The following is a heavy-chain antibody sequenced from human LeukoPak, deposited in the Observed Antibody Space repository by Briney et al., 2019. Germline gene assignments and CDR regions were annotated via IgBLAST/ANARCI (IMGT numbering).Heavy chain of an antibody. J-gene: IGHJ4*02. CDR3: AKDATGYYYYPYFYS. Sequence: PRRAPRLSCAASGFTFETYAMHWVRHTPEKALEWVSRISGNGDSVVYVDSVKGRFTISRDNAKNSLFLQMNSLRPEDTSFYYCAKDATGYYYYPYFYSWGQGPLVTVS. D-gene: IGHD3-22*01. V-gene: IGHV3-9*01. CDR1: GFTFETYA. CDR2: ISGNGDSV.